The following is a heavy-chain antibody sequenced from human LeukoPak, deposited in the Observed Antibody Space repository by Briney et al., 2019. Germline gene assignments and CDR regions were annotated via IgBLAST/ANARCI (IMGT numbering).Heavy chain of an antibody. CDR2: INQDGSVK. D-gene: IGHD4-23*01. V-gene: IGHV3-7*01. J-gene: IGHJ4*02. Sequence: PGGSLRLSCAASGFTFSSNWMCWVRQDPGKGLEWVANINQDGSVKNYVDSVKGRFTISRDNAKNSLYLQMNSLRAEDTAVYYCVVTTRSNPFDYWGQGTLVTVSS. CDR1: GFTFSSNW. CDR3: VVTTRSNPFDY.